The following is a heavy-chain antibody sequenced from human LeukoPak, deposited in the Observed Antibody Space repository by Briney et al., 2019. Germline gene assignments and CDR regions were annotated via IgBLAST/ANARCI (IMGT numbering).Heavy chain of an antibody. D-gene: IGHD3-22*01. V-gene: IGHV1-46*01. J-gene: IGHJ4*02. CDR2: INPSGGST. CDR1: GYTFTSYY. CDR3: ASMDSSGYYYY. Sequence: ASVKVSCKASGYTFTSYYMHWVRQAPGQGLEWMGIINPSGGSTSYAQKFQGRVTMTRDTSTSTVYMEQSSLRSEDTAVYYCASMDSSGYYYYWGQGTLVTVSS.